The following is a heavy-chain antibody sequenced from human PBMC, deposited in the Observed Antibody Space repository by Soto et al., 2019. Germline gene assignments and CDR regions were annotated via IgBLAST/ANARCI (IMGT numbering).Heavy chain of an antibody. D-gene: IGHD2-8*02. CDR3: ARLGYCTGSSCTNWDFDL. Sequence: GESLKISCKCSGYIFTSHWISWVRQMPGEGLEWMGRIDPTDSYTVYSPSFKGHVSFSTDKSISTAYLQWSSLKASDTAIYYCARLGYCTGSSCTNWDFDLWGRGTLVTVSS. V-gene: IGHV5-10-1*01. CDR2: IDPTDSYT. J-gene: IGHJ2*01. CDR1: GYIFTSHW.